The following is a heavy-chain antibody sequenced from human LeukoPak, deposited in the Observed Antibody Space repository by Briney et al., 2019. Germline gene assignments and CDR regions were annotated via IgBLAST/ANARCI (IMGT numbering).Heavy chain of an antibody. V-gene: IGHV3-9*01. J-gene: IGHJ4*02. Sequence: GGSLRLSCAASGFTFDDYAMRWVRQAPGKGLEWVSGIRWNSGSIGYADSVKGRFTISRDNAKNSLYLQMNSLRAEDTALYYCAKSHYYDSSGYFDYWGQGTLVTVSS. CDR2: IRWNSGSI. CDR1: GFTFDDYA. CDR3: AKSHYYDSSGYFDY. D-gene: IGHD3-22*01.